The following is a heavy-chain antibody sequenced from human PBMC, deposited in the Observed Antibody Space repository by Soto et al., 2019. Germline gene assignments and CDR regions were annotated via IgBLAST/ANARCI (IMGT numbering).Heavy chain of an antibody. CDR3: ASSQRYCSGGSCYSGYYGMDV. CDR2: INPNSGGT. J-gene: IGHJ6*02. Sequence: ASVKVSCKASGYTFTGYYMHWVRQAPGQGLEWMGWINPNSGGTNYAQKFQGWVTMTRDTSISTAYMELSRLRSDDTAVYYCASSQRYCSGGSCYSGYYGMDVWGQGTTVTV. CDR1: GYTFTGYY. D-gene: IGHD2-15*01. V-gene: IGHV1-2*04.